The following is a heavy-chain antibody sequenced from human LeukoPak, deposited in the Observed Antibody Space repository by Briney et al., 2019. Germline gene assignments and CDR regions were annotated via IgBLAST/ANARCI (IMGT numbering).Heavy chain of an antibody. J-gene: IGHJ6*02. V-gene: IGHV3-11*04. CDR2: ISSSGSTI. D-gene: IGHD3-3*01. Sequence: GGSLRLSCAASGFTFSDYYMSWIRQAPGKGLEWVSYISSSGSTIYYADSVKGRFTISRDNAKNSLYLQMNSLRAEDTAVYYCARDHNDFWSGYYSNYYYGMDVWGQGTTVTVSS. CDR3: ARDHNDFWSGYYSNYYYGMDV. CDR1: GFTFSDYY.